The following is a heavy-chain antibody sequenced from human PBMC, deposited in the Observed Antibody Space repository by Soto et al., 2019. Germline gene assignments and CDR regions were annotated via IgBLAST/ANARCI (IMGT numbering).Heavy chain of an antibody. D-gene: IGHD6-13*01. V-gene: IGHV4-31*03. J-gene: IGHJ6*02. CDR1: GGSISSGGYY. CDR3: AREKSSSWSHYYYYGMDV. CDR2: IYYSGST. Sequence: SETLSLTCTVSGGSISSGGYYLSWIRQHPGKGLEWIGYIYYSGSTYYNPSLKSRVTISVDTSKNQFSLKLSSVTAADTAVYYCAREKSSSWSHYYYYGMDVWGQGTTVTVSS.